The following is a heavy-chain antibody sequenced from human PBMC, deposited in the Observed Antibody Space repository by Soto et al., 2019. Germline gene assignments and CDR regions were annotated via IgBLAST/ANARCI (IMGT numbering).Heavy chain of an antibody. CDR1: GFNFKTYW. CDR2: LNSYGST. J-gene: IGHJ5*02. V-gene: IGHV3-74*03. Sequence: EVQLVESGGGLVQPGGSLRLSCAASGFNFKTYWMHWVRQVPGKGLVWISGLNSYGSTTYADSVKGRFTISRDNAKNTLYLQMNSLRVEDTGLYYCARVRPENWLDPLGQGTLVTVSS. CDR3: ARVRPENWLDP.